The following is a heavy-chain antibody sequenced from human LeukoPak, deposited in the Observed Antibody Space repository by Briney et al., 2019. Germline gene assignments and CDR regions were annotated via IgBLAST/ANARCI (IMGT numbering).Heavy chain of an antibody. CDR3: ASLYDSSGYYMD. V-gene: IGHV4-34*01. Sequence: PSETLSLTCAVYGGSFSGYYWSWIRQPPGKGLEWIGYIYHSGSTYYNPSLKSRVTISVDRSKNQFSLKLSSVTAADTAVYYCASLYDSSGYYMDWGQGTLVTVSS. CDR2: IYHSGST. CDR1: GGSFSGYY. D-gene: IGHD3-22*01. J-gene: IGHJ4*02.